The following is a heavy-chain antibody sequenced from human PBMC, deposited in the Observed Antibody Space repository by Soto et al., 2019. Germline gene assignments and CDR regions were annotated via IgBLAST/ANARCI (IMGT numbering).Heavy chain of an antibody. V-gene: IGHV3-23*01. D-gene: IGHD5-18*01. CDR1: GFTFSSYA. CDR3: AKPQYSYGYYYGMDV. Sequence: GSLRLSCAASGFTFSSYAMSWVRQAPGKGLEWVSAISGSGGSTYYADSVKGRFTISRDNSKNTLYLQMNSLRAEDTAVYYCAKPQYSYGYYYGMDVWGQGTTVTVSS. CDR2: ISGSGGST. J-gene: IGHJ6*02.